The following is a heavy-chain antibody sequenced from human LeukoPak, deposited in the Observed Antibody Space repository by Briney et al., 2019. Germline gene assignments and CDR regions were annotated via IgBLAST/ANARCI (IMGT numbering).Heavy chain of an antibody. D-gene: IGHD3-10*01. CDR2: INHSGST. Sequence: SETLSLTCAVYGGSFSGYYWSWIRQPPGKGLEWIGEINHSGSTNYNPSLKSRVTISVDTSKNQFSLKLSSVTAADTAVYYCARTQYYGSGSLAFDYWGQGTLVTVSS. CDR3: ARTQYYGSGSLAFDY. CDR1: GGSFSGYY. J-gene: IGHJ4*02. V-gene: IGHV4-34*01.